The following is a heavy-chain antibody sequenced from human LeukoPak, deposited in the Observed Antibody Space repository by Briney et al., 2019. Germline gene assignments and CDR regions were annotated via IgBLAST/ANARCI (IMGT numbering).Heavy chain of an antibody. CDR3: ASADVLLWFGELFWDAFDI. CDR1: GGSISSSSYY. V-gene: IGHV4-39*01. D-gene: IGHD3-10*01. J-gene: IGHJ3*02. CDR2: IYYSGST. Sequence: SETLSLTCTVSGGSISSSSYYWGWIRQPPGKGLEWIGSIYYSGSTYYNPSLKSRVTISVDTSKNQFSLKLSSVTAADTAVYYCASADVLLWFGELFWDAFDIWGQGTMVTVSS.